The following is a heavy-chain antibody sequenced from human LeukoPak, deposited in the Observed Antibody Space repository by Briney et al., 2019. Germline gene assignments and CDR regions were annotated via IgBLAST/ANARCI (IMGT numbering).Heavy chain of an antibody. CDR2: INHSGST. D-gene: IGHD1-26*01. CDR3: ARGSRGGRPMWELLRVWAVDI. J-gene: IGHJ3*02. V-gene: IGHV4-34*01. CDR1: SRSLSGYY. Sequence: KPSETLSLTCAVYSRSLSGYYSSWIRQPPGKGLEWIGEINHSGSTNYNQFLKSVVTISVDTSRNQFSLQLSSVTAADTAVYYCARGSRGGRPMWELLRVWAVDIWGQGTMVTVAS.